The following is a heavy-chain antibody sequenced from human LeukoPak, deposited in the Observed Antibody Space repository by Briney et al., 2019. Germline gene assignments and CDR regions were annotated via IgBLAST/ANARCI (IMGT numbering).Heavy chain of an antibody. D-gene: IGHD3-9*01. CDR2: IYYSGST. V-gene: IGHV4-59*01. CDR3: ARVLSTHYDILTGYRLIPLGYYYYYMDV. Sequence: PSETLSLTCTVSGGSISSYYWSWIRQPPGKGLEWIGYIYYSGSTNYNPSLKSRVTISVDTSKNQFSLKLSSVTAADTAVYYCARVLSTHYDILTGYRLIPLGYYYYYMDVWGKGTTVTVSS. CDR1: GGSISSYY. J-gene: IGHJ6*03.